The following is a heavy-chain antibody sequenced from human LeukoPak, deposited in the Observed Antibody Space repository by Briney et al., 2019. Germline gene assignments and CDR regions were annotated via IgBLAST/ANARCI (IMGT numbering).Heavy chain of an antibody. Sequence: GGSLRLSCAASGFTFSSSGMNWVRQAPGKGLEWVSYISSSSSTIYNADSVKGRFSISRDNAKNSLYLQMNSLRAEDTAMYYCARSHPVEMATILNAFDIWGQGTMVTVSS. V-gene: IGHV3-48*01. D-gene: IGHD5-24*01. J-gene: IGHJ3*02. CDR3: ARSHPVEMATILNAFDI. CDR2: ISSSSSTI. CDR1: GFTFSSSG.